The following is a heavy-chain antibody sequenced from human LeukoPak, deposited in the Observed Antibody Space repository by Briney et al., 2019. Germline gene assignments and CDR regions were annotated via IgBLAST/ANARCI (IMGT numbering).Heavy chain of an antibody. D-gene: IGHD6-6*01. CDR3: TTEYSSSSDMVPLGY. CDR1: GFTFSSYS. CDR2: ISSSSSTI. Sequence: GGSLRLSCAASGFTFSSYSMNWVRQAPGKGLEWVSYISSSSSTIYYADSVKGRFTISRDNAKNSLYLQMNSLRAEDTAVYYCTTEYSSSSDMVPLGYWGQGTLVTVSS. V-gene: IGHV3-48*01. J-gene: IGHJ4*02.